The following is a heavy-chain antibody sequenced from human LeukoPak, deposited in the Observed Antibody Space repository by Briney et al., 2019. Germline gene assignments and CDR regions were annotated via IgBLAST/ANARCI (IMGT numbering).Heavy chain of an antibody. D-gene: IGHD1-14*01. J-gene: IGHJ3*02. CDR3: ARGPDAFDI. Sequence: SETLSLTCAVYGGSFSGYYWSWIRQPPGKGLEWIGEINHSGSTNYNPSLKSRVTISVDTSKNQFSLKLSSVTAADTAVYYCARGPDAFDIWGQGTMVTVSS. V-gene: IGHV4-34*01. CDR2: INHSGST. CDR1: GGSFSGYY.